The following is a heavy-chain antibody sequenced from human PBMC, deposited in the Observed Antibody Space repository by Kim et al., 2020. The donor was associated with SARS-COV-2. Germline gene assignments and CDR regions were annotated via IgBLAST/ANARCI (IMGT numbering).Heavy chain of an antibody. J-gene: IGHJ4*02. CDR3: ARSGKGYIVSGS. V-gene: IGHV3-11*01. Sequence: GGSLRLSCAASGLSFSDSYMNWVRQAPGKGLELLSFISTRGESIFYADSVEGRFTISRDNAKNSLYFQMNYLRAEDTAVYYCARSGKGYIVSGSWCQG. CDR2: ISTRGESI. D-gene: IGHD5-12*01. CDR1: GLSFSDSY.